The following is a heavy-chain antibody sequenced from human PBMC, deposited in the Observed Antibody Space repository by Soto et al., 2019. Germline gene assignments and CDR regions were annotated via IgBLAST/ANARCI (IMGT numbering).Heavy chain of an antibody. D-gene: IGHD3-22*01. J-gene: IGHJ4*02. Sequence: SDTLSLTCTVSGGSISTYYWNWIRQPPGKGLEWIGYISYSGNTNYNPSLKSRVTISGDTSKNQFSLKVTSVAAADSAVYYCAKASDDSGYFPFDYWGEGTLVTVSS. CDR2: ISYSGNT. CDR1: GGSISTYY. CDR3: AKASDDSGYFPFDY. V-gene: IGHV4-59*01.